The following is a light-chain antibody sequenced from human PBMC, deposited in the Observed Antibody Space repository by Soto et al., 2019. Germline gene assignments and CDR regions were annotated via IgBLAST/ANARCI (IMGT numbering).Light chain of an antibody. CDR3: CSYAGSSTVV. CDR2: DVS. Sequence: QSVLTQPASVSGSPGQSITISCTGTRSDVGSHNAVSWYQQDPGKAPKLMIYDVSKRPSGVSNRFSGSKSGNTASLTISGLQAEDEANYYCCSYAGSSTVVFGGGTQLTVL. J-gene: IGLJ2*01. CDR1: RSDVGSHNA. V-gene: IGLV2-23*02.